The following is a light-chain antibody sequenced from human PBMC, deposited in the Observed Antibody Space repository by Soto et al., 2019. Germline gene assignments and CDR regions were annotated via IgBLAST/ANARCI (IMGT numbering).Light chain of an antibody. V-gene: IGLV2-14*01. CDR3: SSYSRSNTRV. Sequence: QSALTQPASMSGSPGQSITISCTGTSSDVGGYNSVSWYQQHPGKAPQLMIYDVSYRPSGISSRFSGSKSGNTASLTISGLQADDEADYYCSSYSRSNTRVFGGGTQLTVL. CDR1: SSDVGGYNS. J-gene: IGLJ2*01. CDR2: DVS.